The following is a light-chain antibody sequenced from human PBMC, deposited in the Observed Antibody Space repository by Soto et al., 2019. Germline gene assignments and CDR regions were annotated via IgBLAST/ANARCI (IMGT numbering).Light chain of an antibody. CDR1: QSVSSNY. J-gene: IGKJ1*01. CDR2: GAS. V-gene: IGKV3-20*01. CDR3: QQDISSPRT. Sequence: EIVLTQSPGTLSLSPGERATLSCRASQSVSSNYLAWYQQKPGQAPRLLIYGASSRATGIPDRFSGSGSGTDFTLTISRLEPEDFAVYYCQQDISSPRTFGQGTKVDIK.